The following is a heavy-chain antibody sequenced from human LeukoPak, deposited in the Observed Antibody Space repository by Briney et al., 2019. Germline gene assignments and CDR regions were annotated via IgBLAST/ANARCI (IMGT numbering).Heavy chain of an antibody. CDR3: ARGPFTYKDILTGYPDVYYFDY. Sequence: GASVKVSCKASGYTFTTYGISWVRQAPGQGLEWMGWISVYNGNTNYVQKLQGRVTMTIDTSTSTAYMELRSLRSDDTAVYYCARGPFTYKDILTGYPDVYYFDYWGQGTLVTVSS. CDR2: ISVYNGNT. J-gene: IGHJ4*02. V-gene: IGHV1-18*01. D-gene: IGHD3-9*01. CDR1: GYTFTTYG.